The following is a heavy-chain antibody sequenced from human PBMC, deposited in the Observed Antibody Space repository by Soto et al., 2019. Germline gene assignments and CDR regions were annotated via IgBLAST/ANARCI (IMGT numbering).Heavy chain of an antibody. CDR1: GFTFDDYA. J-gene: IGHJ4*02. V-gene: IGHV3-9*01. Sequence: DVQLVESGGGLVQPGRSLRLSCAASGFTFDDYAMHWVRQAPGKGLEWVSGISWNSGSIGYADSVKGRFTISRDNAKNSLYLQMNSLRAEDTALYYCAKSGAWSPPRHWGQGTLVTVSS. CDR2: ISWNSGSI. CDR3: AKSGAWSPPRH. D-gene: IGHD6-6*01.